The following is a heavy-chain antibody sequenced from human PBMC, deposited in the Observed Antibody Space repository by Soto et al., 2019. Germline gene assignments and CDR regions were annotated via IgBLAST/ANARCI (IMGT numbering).Heavy chain of an antibody. CDR2: IYYSGST. Sequence: TETLSLASTVSGGSRSSYYWSWIGQPQGKGLEWIGYIYYSGSTNYNPSLKSRVTISVDTSKNQFSLKLSSVTAADTAVYYCACFLGCFGDKRYVLSIWRRGTLDPVS. V-gene: IGHV4-59*08. J-gene: IGHJ3*02. CDR3: ACFLGCFGDKRYVLSI. D-gene: IGHD3-3*01. CDR1: GGSRSSYY.